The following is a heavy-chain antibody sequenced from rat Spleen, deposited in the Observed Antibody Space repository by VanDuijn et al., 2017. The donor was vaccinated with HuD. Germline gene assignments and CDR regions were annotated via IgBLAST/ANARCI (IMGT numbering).Heavy chain of an antibody. J-gene: IGHJ4*01. Sequence: EVQLVESDGGLVQPGRSLKLSCAASGFTFSDYYMAWVRQAPTKGLEWVATINNDGSSTYYRDSVKGRFTISRDNARSTLYLQMDSLRSEDAATYYCARLRWDVMDAWGQGASVTVSS. CDR2: INNDGSST. CDR1: GFTFSDYY. CDR3: ARLRWDVMDA. D-gene: IGHD1-5*01. V-gene: IGHV5-29*01.